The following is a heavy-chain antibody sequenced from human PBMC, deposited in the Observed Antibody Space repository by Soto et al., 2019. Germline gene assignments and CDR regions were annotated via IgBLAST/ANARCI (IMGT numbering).Heavy chain of an antibody. V-gene: IGHV3-30-3*01. CDR3: ARDKDCSSTSCYNAFDI. CDR2: IPFDGSNQ. D-gene: IGHD2-2*02. J-gene: IGHJ3*02. CDR1: GFTFSTYE. Sequence: QVQLVESGGGVVQPGRSLRLSCAASGFTFSTYEMHWVRQAPGKGLEWVAVIPFDGSNQYYVDSVKGRFTISRDNSKNTLYLEMNSLRAEDTAVYYCARDKDCSSTSCYNAFDIWGQGTMVTVSS.